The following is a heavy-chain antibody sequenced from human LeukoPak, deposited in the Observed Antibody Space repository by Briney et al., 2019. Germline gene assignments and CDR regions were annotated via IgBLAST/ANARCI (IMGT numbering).Heavy chain of an antibody. J-gene: IGHJ3*02. CDR3: AKVRSGRDGYPLDI. D-gene: IGHD5-24*01. CDR2: IWYDGSNK. CDR1: GFTFSSYG. V-gene: IGHV3-33*06. Sequence: GGSLRLSCAASGFTFSSYGMHWVRQAPGKGLEWVAVIWYDGSNKYYADSVKGRFTISRDNSKNTLYLQMNSLRAEDTAVYYCAKVRSGRDGYPLDIWGQGTMVTVSS.